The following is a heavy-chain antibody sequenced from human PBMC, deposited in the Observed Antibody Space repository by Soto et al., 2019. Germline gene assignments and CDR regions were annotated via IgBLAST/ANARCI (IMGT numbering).Heavy chain of an antibody. CDR3: ARGSEYSGYIFDY. Sequence: SETLSLTCAVYGGSFSGYYWSWIRQPPGKGLEWIGEINHSGSTNYNPSLKSRVTISVDTSKNQFSLKLSSVTAADTAVYYCARGSEYSGYIFDYWGQGTLVTVSS. CDR2: INHSGST. V-gene: IGHV4-34*01. D-gene: IGHD5-12*01. J-gene: IGHJ4*02. CDR1: GGSFSGYY.